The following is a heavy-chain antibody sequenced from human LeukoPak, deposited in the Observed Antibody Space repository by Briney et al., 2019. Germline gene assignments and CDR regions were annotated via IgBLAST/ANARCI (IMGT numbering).Heavy chain of an antibody. CDR2: IKNDGSEK. Sequence: GGSLRLSCAASGFSFSYSWMSWVRQAPGKGLGWVANIKNDGSEKYYVDSVKGRFTISRDDAKNSVFLQMNSLRAEDTAVYYCARVVFSSGGYYDSSGYYFDAFDIWGQGTMVTVSS. D-gene: IGHD3-22*01. J-gene: IGHJ3*02. V-gene: IGHV3-7*01. CDR1: GFSFSYSW. CDR3: ARVVFSSGGYYDSSGYYFDAFDI.